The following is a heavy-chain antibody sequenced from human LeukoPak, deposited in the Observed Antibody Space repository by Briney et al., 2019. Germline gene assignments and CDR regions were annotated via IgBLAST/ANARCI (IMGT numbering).Heavy chain of an antibody. CDR1: GYTFTGYY. D-gene: IGHD3-3*01. Sequence: GASVKVSCKASGYTFTGYYMHWVRQAPGQGLEWMGWINPNSGGTNYAQKLQGRVTMTTDTSTSTAYMELRSLRSDDTAVYYCARDLVAYDFWSGYYPNFDYWGQGTLVTVSS. CDR2: INPNSGGT. J-gene: IGHJ4*02. CDR3: ARDLVAYDFWSGYYPNFDY. V-gene: IGHV1-2*02.